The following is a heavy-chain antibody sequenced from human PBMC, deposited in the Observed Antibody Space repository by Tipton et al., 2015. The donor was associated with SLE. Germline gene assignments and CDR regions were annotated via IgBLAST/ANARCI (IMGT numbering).Heavy chain of an antibody. CDR2: IYYSGST. Sequence: TLSLTCTVSGGSISSYYWGWIRQPPGKGLEWIGSIYYSGSTYYNPSLKSRVTISVDTSKNQFSLKLSSVTAADTAVYYCARHGGYCSSTSCYFDAFDIWGQGTMVTVSS. D-gene: IGHD2-2*01. V-gene: IGHV4-39*07. J-gene: IGHJ3*02. CDR1: GGSISSYY. CDR3: ARHGGYCSSTSCYFDAFDI.